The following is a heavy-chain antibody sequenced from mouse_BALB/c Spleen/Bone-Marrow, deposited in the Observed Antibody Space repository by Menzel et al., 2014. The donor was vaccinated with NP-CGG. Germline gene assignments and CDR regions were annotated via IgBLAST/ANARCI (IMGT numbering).Heavy chain of an antibody. CDR1: GFNIKDTY. Sequence: EVQGVESGAELVKPGASVKLSCTASGFNIKDTYMNWVKQRAEQGLEWIGRIDPANGYTEYDPKFQGKATIIADTSSNTAYLQLGSLTSEDTAVYYCATLTGTFDYWAQGTTLTVSS. CDR3: ATLTGTFDY. CDR2: IDPANGYT. D-gene: IGHD4-1*01. J-gene: IGHJ2*01. V-gene: IGHV14-3*02.